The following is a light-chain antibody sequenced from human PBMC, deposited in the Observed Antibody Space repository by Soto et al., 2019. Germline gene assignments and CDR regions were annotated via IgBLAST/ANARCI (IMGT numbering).Light chain of an antibody. Sequence: QSALTQPPSVSAAPGQKVSISCSGSSSNIESNYVSWYQQLPGTAPKLLIFDNNKRPSGIPDRFSGSKSGTSATLGITGLRTGDEADYYCQTWDSSLSGVVFGGGTKLTVL. CDR1: SSNIESNY. CDR2: DNN. J-gene: IGLJ2*01. V-gene: IGLV1-51*01. CDR3: QTWDSSLSGVV.